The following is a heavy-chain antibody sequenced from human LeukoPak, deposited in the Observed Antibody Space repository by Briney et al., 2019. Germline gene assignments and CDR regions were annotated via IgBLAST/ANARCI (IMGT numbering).Heavy chain of an antibody. CDR2: IIPIFGTA. V-gene: IGHV1-69*13. CDR3: ASRDNYYDSSVDY. J-gene: IGHJ4*02. Sequence: ASVKVSCKASGGTFSNYAISWVRQAPGQGLEWMGGIIPIFGTANYAQKFQGRVTITADESTSTAYMELSSLRSEDTAVYYCASRDNYYDSSVDYWGQGTLVTVSS. CDR1: GGTFSNYA. D-gene: IGHD3-22*01.